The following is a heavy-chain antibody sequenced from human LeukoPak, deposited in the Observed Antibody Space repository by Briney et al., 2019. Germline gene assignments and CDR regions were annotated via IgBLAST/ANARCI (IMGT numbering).Heavy chain of an antibody. Sequence: GGSLRLSCAASGFTFSSYGMNWVRQAPGKGLEWVSSISSSSSYIYYADSVKGRFTISRDNAKNSLYLQMNSLRAEDTAVYYCARDLYTPEYYYDSSGFDYWGQGTLVTVSS. CDR2: ISSSSSYI. CDR1: GFTFSSYG. V-gene: IGHV3-21*01. J-gene: IGHJ4*02. CDR3: ARDLYTPEYYYDSSGFDY. D-gene: IGHD3-22*01.